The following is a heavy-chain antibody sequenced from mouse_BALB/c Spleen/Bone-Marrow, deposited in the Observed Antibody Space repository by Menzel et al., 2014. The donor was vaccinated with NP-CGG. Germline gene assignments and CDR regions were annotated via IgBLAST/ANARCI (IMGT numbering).Heavy chain of an antibody. D-gene: IGHD1-2*01. Sequence: EVKLVESGPELVKPGASVKISCKASGYSFTGYFMNWVMQSHGKSLEWIGRIIPYNGDTFYNQKFKGKATLTVDKSSSTAHMELRRLASEDAAVYYCARSGNYGGFAYWGQGTLVTVSA. J-gene: IGHJ3*01. V-gene: IGHV1-20*02. CDR3: ARSGNYGGFAY. CDR2: IIPYNGDT. CDR1: GYSFTGYF.